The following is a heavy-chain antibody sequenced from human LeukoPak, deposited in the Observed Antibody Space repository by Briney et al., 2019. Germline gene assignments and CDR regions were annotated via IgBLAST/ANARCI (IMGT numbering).Heavy chain of an antibody. CDR2: ISGSGGST. Sequence: HPEGSLRLSCAASGFTFSSYAMSWVRQAPGKGLEWVSAISGSGGSTYYADSVKGRFTISRDNSKNTLYLQMNSLRAEDTAVYYCAKSRYYDSSGYYYVWGQGTLVTVSS. J-gene: IGHJ4*02. CDR1: GFTFSSYA. V-gene: IGHV3-23*01. CDR3: AKSRYYDSSGYYYV. D-gene: IGHD3-22*01.